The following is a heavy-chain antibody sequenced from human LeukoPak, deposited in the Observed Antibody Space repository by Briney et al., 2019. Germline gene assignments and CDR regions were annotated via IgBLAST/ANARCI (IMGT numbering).Heavy chain of an antibody. CDR2: ISYDGSNK. D-gene: IGHD1-7*01. CDR3: AKDQGTESSYYYGMDV. Sequence: GRSLRLSCAASGFTFSSYRMHWVRQAPGKGLEWVAVISYDGSNKYYADSVKGRFTISRDNSKNTLYLQMNSLRVEDTAVYYCAKDQGTESSYYYGMDVWGKGTTVTVSS. CDR1: GFTFSSYR. V-gene: IGHV3-30*18. J-gene: IGHJ6*04.